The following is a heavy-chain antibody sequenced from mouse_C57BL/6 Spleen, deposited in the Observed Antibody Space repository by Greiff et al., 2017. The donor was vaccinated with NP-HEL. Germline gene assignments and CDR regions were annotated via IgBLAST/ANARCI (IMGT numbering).Heavy chain of an antibody. Sequence: EVQLQQSGAELVRPGASVKLSCTASGFNIKDDYMHWVKQRPEQGLEWIGWIDPENGDTEYASKFQGKATITADTSSNTAYLQLRSLPSEDTAVYYCTTNYGYGGGRAMDYWGQGTSVSVSS. D-gene: IGHD2-2*01. CDR3: TTNYGYGGGRAMDY. J-gene: IGHJ4*01. CDR1: GFNIKDDY. V-gene: IGHV14-4*01. CDR2: IDPENGDT.